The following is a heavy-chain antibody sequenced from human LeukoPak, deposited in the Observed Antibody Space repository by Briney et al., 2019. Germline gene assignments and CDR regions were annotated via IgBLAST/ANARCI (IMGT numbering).Heavy chain of an antibody. CDR1: GYTFANYG. CDR2: ISAYNGNT. Sequence: VASVKVSCKASGYTFANYGISWVRQAPGQGLEWMGWISAYNGNTEYAQKFQGRVTMTRDTPTSTAYMELRSLRSDDTAVYYCARDQRDGSGRSRSNYYFDYWGQGTLVTVSS. D-gene: IGHD1-26*01. V-gene: IGHV1-18*01. CDR3: ARDQRDGSGRSRSNYYFDY. J-gene: IGHJ4*02.